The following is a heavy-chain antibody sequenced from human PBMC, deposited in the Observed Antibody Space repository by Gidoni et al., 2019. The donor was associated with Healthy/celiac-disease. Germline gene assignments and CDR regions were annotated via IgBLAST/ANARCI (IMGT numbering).Heavy chain of an antibody. CDR1: GFTFSSYA. D-gene: IGHD3-10*01. V-gene: IGHV3-23*04. CDR3: AKDHPGSGSPNNFYYFDY. Sequence: EVQLVESGGGLVQPGGSLRLSCAASGFTFSSYAMGWVRQAPGKGLEWASAISGSGGSTYYADSVKGRFTISRDNSKNTLYLQMNSLRAEDTAVYYCAKDHPGSGSPNNFYYFDYWGQGTLVTVSS. CDR2: ISGSGGST. J-gene: IGHJ4*02.